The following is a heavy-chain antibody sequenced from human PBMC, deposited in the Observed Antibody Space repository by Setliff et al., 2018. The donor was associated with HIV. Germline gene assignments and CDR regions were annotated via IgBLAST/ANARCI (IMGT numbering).Heavy chain of an antibody. CDR1: GDSISSGTYC. J-gene: IGHJ4*02. V-gene: IGHV4-61*01. CDR3: ARTGSNWNWDY. Sequence: PTETLSLTCTVSGDSISSGTYCWNWIRQYPGEGLEWIGYIYTSGSTNYNPSLKSRVTISVDTSKNQFSLKLSSVTAADTAVYYCARTGSNWNWDYWGQGTLVTVSS. CDR2: IYTSGST. D-gene: IGHD1-7*01.